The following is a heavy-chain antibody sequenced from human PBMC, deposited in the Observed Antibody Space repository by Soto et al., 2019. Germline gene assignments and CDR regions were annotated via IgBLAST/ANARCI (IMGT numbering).Heavy chain of an antibody. CDR1: GYTFTGYY. D-gene: IGHD1-1*01. CDR3: ARGASVYNWNKFDP. CDR2: INPNSGGT. Sequence: ASVKVSCKASGYTFTGYYMHWVRQAPGQGLDWMGWINPNSGGTNYAQKFQGWVTMTRDTSISTAYMELSRLRSDDTAVYYCARGASVYNWNKFDPWGQGPLVTVSS. V-gene: IGHV1-2*04. J-gene: IGHJ5*02.